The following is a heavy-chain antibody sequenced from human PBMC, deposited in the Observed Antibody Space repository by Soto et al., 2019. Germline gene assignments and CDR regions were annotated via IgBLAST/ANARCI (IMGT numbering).Heavy chain of an antibody. D-gene: IGHD2-15*01. J-gene: IGHJ4*02. CDR1: GGPFTNYY. CDR2: IYYSGST. Sequence: WETLSLTCTVSGGPFTNYYWSWIRQPPGKGLEWIGYIYYSGSTFYNPSLKSRVSISIDTSRNQFSLKVSSVTTADTAVYYCASHRGMALPFDFWGQGAVVTVSS. V-gene: IGHV4-59*01. CDR3: ASHRGMALPFDF.